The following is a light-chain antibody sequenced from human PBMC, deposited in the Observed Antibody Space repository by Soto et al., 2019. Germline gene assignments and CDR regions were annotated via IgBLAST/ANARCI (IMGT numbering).Light chain of an antibody. J-gene: IGKJ2*01. CDR2: GAS. CDR3: QHYGRSPRYT. V-gene: IGKV3-20*01. Sequence: EIVLTQSPGTLSLSPGERATLSCRASQSVSSTYLAWYQQKPGQAPRLLIYGASSRATGIPDRFRGSGSGTDLTLTISRLEPEDFAVYYCQHYGRSPRYTFGQGTKLEIK. CDR1: QSVSSTY.